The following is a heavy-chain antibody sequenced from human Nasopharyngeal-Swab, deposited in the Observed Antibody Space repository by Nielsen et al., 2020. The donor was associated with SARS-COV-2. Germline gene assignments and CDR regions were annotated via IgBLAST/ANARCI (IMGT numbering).Heavy chain of an antibody. CDR2: INPSGGST. Sequence: ASVKVSCKASGYTFTSYYMHWVRQAPGQGLEWMGIINPSGGSTSYAQKFQGRVTMTRDTSTSTVYMELSSLRSEDTAVYYCARDLYSSGRYRTNWYFDLWGRGTLVTVSS. D-gene: IGHD6-19*01. CDR1: GYTFTSYY. CDR3: ARDLYSSGRYRTNWYFDL. J-gene: IGHJ2*01. V-gene: IGHV1-46*01.